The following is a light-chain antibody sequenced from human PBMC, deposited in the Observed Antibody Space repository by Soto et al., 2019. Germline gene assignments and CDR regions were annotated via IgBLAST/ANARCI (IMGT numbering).Light chain of an antibody. V-gene: IGKV3-20*01. CDR1: QSVSSNY. CDR2: GAS. CDR3: QQSGSSPRT. J-gene: IGKJ1*01. Sequence: EIVLTQSPGTLSLSPGERATLSCRASQSVSSNYLAWYQQKPGQAPNLLIYGASSGATGIPDRFSGSGAGTDFTLTISRLAPEDFAVYYCQQSGSSPRTFGQGTKVEI.